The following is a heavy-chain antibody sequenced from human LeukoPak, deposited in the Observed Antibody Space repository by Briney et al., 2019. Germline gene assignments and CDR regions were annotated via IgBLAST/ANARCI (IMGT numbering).Heavy chain of an antibody. CDR3: AKDLLKEGSYGSGIDWFDP. Sequence: PGGSLRLSCAASGFIFSNYGMHWVRQAPGKGLEWVSFIRYHGSHKHYADSVKGRFTISRENSKKTLYLQMNSLRPEDTAMYYCAKDLLKEGSYGSGIDWFDPWGQGAQVTVSS. CDR1: GFIFSNYG. V-gene: IGHV3-30*02. D-gene: IGHD3-10*01. CDR2: IRYHGSHK. J-gene: IGHJ5*02.